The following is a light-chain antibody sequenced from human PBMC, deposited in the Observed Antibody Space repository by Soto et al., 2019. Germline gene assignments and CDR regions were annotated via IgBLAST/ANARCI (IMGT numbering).Light chain of an antibody. CDR1: QSVSSSY. V-gene: IGKV3-20*01. Sequence: EIGLTQSPGTLSLSPGERATLSCRASQSVSSSYLAWYQQKPGQAPSLLIYGASSRATGIPARFSGSGSGTAFTLSISRLEPDDFAVYYCHQYRSSPTWTFGQGTKVEIK. CDR3: HQYRSSPTWT. CDR2: GAS. J-gene: IGKJ1*01.